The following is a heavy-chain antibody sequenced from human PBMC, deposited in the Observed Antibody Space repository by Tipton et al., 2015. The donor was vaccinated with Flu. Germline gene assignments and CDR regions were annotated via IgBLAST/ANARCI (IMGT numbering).Heavy chain of an antibody. CDR3: AGGSGWLITD. Sequence: SLRLSCEASGFTFRTYWMNWVRQAPGKGLEWVAIIKQDASEKLYVDSVEGRFTISRDNAKNSLSLQMDSLRGDDTAAYYCAGGSGWLITDWGQGTLVSVSS. V-gene: IGHV3-7*01. D-gene: IGHD6-19*01. J-gene: IGHJ4*02. CDR1: GFTFRTYW. CDR2: IKQDASEK.